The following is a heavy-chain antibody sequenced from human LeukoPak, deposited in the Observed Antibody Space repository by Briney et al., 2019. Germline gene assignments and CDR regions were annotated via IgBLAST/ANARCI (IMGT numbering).Heavy chain of an antibody. Sequence: GGSLRLSCAAFGFTFSNYAMHWVRQAPGKGLEWVAIISYDGSSKYYADSVKGRFTISRDNSKNTLYLQMNSLGPEDTAMYYCAKVRVVFNWNYAYYFDYWGQGTLVTVSS. J-gene: IGHJ4*02. D-gene: IGHD1-7*01. CDR3: AKVRVVFNWNYAYYFDY. V-gene: IGHV3-30*18. CDR2: ISYDGSSK. CDR1: GFTFSNYA.